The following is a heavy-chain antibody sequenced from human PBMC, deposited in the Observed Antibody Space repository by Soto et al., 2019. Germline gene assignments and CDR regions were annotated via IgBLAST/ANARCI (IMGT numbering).Heavy chain of an antibody. J-gene: IGHJ4*02. CDR1: GFTFSSYA. CDR3: PPPLKAKSSAWAGY. V-gene: IGHV3-64D*06. Sequence: PGGSLRLSCSVSGFTFSSYAMHWVRRAPGKGLEYVSAITTSGVIYYADSVKGRFTISRDNSKNTLYLQMSSLRAEDTAVYYCPPPLKAKSSAWAGYWGQGILVTVSS. D-gene: IGHD6-19*01. CDR2: ITTSGVI.